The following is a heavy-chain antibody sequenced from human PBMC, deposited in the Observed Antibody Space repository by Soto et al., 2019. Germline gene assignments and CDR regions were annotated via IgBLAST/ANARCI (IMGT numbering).Heavy chain of an antibody. CDR2: ISGYNGKT. D-gene: IGHD3-16*01. Sequence: QVQLVQSGNEVKKPGASVNVSCKASGYSFTRYGISWVRQAPGQGLEWMGWISGYNGKTKYAQKLQGRASMTTDTSTSTAYMELRSLGSDDTAVYYCAREGDRPYYYYGMDVWGQGTTVTVSS. CDR1: GYSFTRYG. CDR3: AREGDRPYYYYGMDV. J-gene: IGHJ6*02. V-gene: IGHV1-18*01.